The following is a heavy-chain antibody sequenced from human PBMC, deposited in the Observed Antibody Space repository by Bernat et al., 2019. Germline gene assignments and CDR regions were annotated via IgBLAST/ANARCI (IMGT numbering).Heavy chain of an antibody. CDR2: IYYSGST. V-gene: IGHV4-30-4*01. CDR1: GGSISRGDYY. Sequence: QVQLQESGPGLVKPSQTLSLTCTVSGGSISRGDYYWSWIRQPPGKGLEWIGYIYYSGSTYYNPSLKSRVTISVDTSKNQFSLKLSSVTAADTAVYYCARASVSIAAAGHYYYYGMDVWGQGTTVTVSS. J-gene: IGHJ6*02. D-gene: IGHD6-13*01. CDR3: ARASVSIAAAGHYYYYGMDV.